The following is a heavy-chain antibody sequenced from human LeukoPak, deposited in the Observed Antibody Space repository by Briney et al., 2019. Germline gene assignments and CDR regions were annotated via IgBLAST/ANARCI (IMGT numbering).Heavy chain of an antibody. Sequence: SVKVSCKASGGTFGSYAISWVRQAPGQGLEWMGGIIPIFGTANYAQKFQGRVTITADKSTSTAYMELSSLRSEDTAVYYCARSTSLGYWFDPWGQGTLVTVSS. CDR2: IIPIFGTA. D-gene: IGHD2-2*01. CDR3: ARSTSLGYWFDP. V-gene: IGHV1-69*06. CDR1: GGTFGSYA. J-gene: IGHJ5*02.